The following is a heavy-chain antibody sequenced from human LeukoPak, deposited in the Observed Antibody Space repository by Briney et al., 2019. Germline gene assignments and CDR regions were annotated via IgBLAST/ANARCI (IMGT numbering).Heavy chain of an antibody. D-gene: IGHD2-15*01. V-gene: IGHV3-66*01. Sequence: GGSLRLSCAASGFTICSNYKSWVGQAPGKGLDWVSNVYNSGSTYYADPVKGRFTISRDSSKNTVHLQMNSLRAEDTAVYYCARDKASYCSGGSCYGRGAFDIWGQGTMVSVSS. CDR2: VYNSGST. CDR3: ARDKASYCSGGSCYGRGAFDI. J-gene: IGHJ3*02. CDR1: GFTICSNY.